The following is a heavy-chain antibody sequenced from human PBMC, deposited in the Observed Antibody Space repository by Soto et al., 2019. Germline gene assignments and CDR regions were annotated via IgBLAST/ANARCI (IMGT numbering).Heavy chain of an antibody. V-gene: IGHV3-23*01. CDR2: ISDSGSST. Sequence: GGSLRLSCEASGFAFSSYAMTWVRQAPGKGLEWVSSISDSGSSTFYADSVKGRFTISRDNSKNTMYLQMSNLRAEDTAVYYCAKDDWGYYDILTGFLDYWGQGTLVTVSS. J-gene: IGHJ4*02. CDR3: AKDDWGYYDILTGFLDY. D-gene: IGHD3-9*01. CDR1: GFAFSSYA.